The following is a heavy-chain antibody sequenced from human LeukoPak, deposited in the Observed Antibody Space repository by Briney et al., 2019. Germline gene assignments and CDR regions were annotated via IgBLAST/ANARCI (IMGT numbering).Heavy chain of an antibody. CDR2: IRNSGGDT. V-gene: IGHV3-23*01. CDR3: ARTRITTRGYYYGLDV. CDR1: GFAFSGYA. Sequence: TGGSLRLSCEASGFAFSGYAMSWVRQAPGKGLEWVSTIRNSGGDTYYADPVKGRFTISRDNSRNILYVQMSSLRAEDTAIYYCARTRITTRGYYYGLDVWGQGTMVTV. J-gene: IGHJ6*02. D-gene: IGHD1-26*01.